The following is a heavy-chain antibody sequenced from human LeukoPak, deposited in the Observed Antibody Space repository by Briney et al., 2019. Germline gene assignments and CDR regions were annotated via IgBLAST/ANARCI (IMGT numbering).Heavy chain of an antibody. CDR3: ARGLFGAGKGWFDP. J-gene: IGHJ5*02. CDR1: GGSFSGYY. CDR2: INHSGST. D-gene: IGHD3-16*01. Sequence: PSETLSLTCAVYGGSFSGYYWSWIRQPPGKGLEWIGEINHSGSTNYNPSLKSRVTISVDTSKNQFSLKLSSVTAADTAVYYCARGLFGAGKGWFDPRGQGTLVTVSS. V-gene: IGHV4-34*01.